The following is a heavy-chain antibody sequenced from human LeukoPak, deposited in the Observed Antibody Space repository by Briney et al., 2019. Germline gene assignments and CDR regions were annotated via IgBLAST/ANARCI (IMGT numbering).Heavy chain of an antibody. CDR2: IKSITDGGTT. CDR1: GFTFSNAW. Sequence: GGSLRLSCAASGFTFSNAWMSWVRQAPGKGLEWVSRIKSITDGGTTDYAAPVKGRFTISRDDSKNTLYLQMNSLKTEDTAVYYCTTDRGGSSGYAFDIWGQGTMVTVSS. CDR3: TTDRGGSSGYAFDI. D-gene: IGHD3-10*01. J-gene: IGHJ3*02. V-gene: IGHV3-15*01.